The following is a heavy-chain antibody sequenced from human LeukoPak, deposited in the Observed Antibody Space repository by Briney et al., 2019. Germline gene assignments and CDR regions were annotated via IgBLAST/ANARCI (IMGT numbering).Heavy chain of an antibody. J-gene: IGHJ4*02. V-gene: IGHV5-51*01. CDR1: GYRLTNNW. CDR2: IYPGDSDT. CDR3: VRFGLTSSLDY. Sequence: GEPLKISCKISGYRLTNNWIGWVRQVPGKGLEWMGLIYPGDSDTRYSPSFQGQVTFSVDASISTAYLQLSGLRASDTAIYYCVRFGLTSSLDYWGQGTLVTVSS. D-gene: IGHD6-13*01.